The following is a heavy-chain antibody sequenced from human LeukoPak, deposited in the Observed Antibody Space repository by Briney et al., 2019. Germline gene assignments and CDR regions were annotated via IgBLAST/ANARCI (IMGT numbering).Heavy chain of an antibody. CDR3: ARSRGSSWAYFDY. CDR1: GGSISSSSYY. D-gene: IGHD6-13*01. J-gene: IGHJ4*02. Sequence: SETLSLTCTVSGGSISSSSYYWGWIRQPPGKGLEWIGSIYYSGSTYYNPSLKSRVTISVDTSKNQFSLKLSSVTAADTAVYYCARSRGSSWAYFDYWGRGTLVTVSS. CDR2: IYYSGST. V-gene: IGHV4-39*01.